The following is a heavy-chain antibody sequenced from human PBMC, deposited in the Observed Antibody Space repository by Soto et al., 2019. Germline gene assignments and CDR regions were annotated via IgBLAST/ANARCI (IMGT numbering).Heavy chain of an antibody. J-gene: IGHJ2*01. CDR2: ISGGGDAT. CDR3: ARKVSGSTGRPDLWYFDL. CDR1: GFTFSGYA. V-gene: IGHV3-23*01. Sequence: EVQLLDSGGGLVQPGGSLRLSCAASGFTFSGYALTWVRQAPGKGLEWVSAISGGGDATFYADSVKGRFTISRDNSKNTLYLQMNTLRAEDTAVYYCARKVSGSTGRPDLWYFDLWGRGTLLTVSS. D-gene: IGHD3-10*01.